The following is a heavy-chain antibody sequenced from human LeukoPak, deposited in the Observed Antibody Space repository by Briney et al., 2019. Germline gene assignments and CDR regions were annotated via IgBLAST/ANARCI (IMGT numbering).Heavy chain of an antibody. CDR2: ISHSGST. D-gene: IGHD3-3*01. J-gene: IGHJ5*02. CDR3: ARVIFGLVIKAIWFDP. V-gene: IGHV4-34*01. CDR1: GGSFSGYY. Sequence: SETLSLTCAGYGGSFSGYYWSWIPQPPGQGLEWIGEISHSGSTNYNPSLKSRVTISVDTSKNQFSLMLSSVTAADTAVYYCARVIFGLVIKAIWFDPWGQRTLVTVSS.